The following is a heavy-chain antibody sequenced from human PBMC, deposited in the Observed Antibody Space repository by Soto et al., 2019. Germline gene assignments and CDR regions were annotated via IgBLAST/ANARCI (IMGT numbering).Heavy chain of an antibody. CDR2: INHSGST. Sequence: LSLTCAVYGGSFSGYYWSWIRQPPGKGLEWIGEINHSGSTNYNPSLKSRVTISVDTSKNQFSLKLSSVTAADTAAYYCARAVLLWFGEFNNWFDPWGQGTLVTVSS. CDR3: ARAVLLWFGEFNNWFDP. D-gene: IGHD3-10*01. J-gene: IGHJ5*02. V-gene: IGHV4-34*01. CDR1: GGSFSGYY.